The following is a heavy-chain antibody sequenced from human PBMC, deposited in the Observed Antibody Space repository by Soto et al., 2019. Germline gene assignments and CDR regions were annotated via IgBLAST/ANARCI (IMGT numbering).Heavy chain of an antibody. CDR1: GGSFSGYY. J-gene: IGHJ4*02. CDR3: ARGRRRGSYFLPSDFDY. V-gene: IGHV4-34*01. CDR2: INHSGST. Sequence: KTSETLSLTCAVYGGSFSGYYWSWIRQPPGKGLEWIGEINHSGSTNYNPSLKSRVTISVDTSKNQFSLKLSSVTAADTAVYYCARGRRRGSYFLPSDFDYWGQGTLVTVSS. D-gene: IGHD1-26*01.